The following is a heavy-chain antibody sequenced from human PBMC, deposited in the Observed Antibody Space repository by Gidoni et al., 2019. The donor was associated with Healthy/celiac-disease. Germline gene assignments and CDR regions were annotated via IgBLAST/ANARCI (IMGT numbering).Heavy chain of an antibody. CDR2: IKRKKDGGKT. V-gene: IGHV3-15*01. D-gene: IGHD3-3*01. CDR3: TTAVYYDFWSGYWFDP. J-gene: IGHJ5*02. CDR1: AFPFRTAW. Sequence: EVQLVESGGGLVKPGVYLRLSCASSAFPFRTAWMSWVRQAPGTGLEWVGGIKRKKDGGKTDYAAPVKGRFTISREDSKNTLYLQMNNLKTEDTAVYYCTTAVYYDFWSGYWFDPWGQGTLVTVSS.